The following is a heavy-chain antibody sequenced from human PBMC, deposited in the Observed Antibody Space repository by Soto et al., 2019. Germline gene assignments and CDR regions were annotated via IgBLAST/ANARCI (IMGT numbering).Heavy chain of an antibody. J-gene: IGHJ6*02. Sequence: QVQLVQSGAEVKKPGASVKVSCKASGYTFTSYAMHWVRQAPGQRLEWMGWINAGNGNTKYSQKFQGRVTITRDTSASTDYMELSSLRSEDMAVYYCAREGDGYNWFYYYYYGMDVWGQGTTVTVSS. V-gene: IGHV1-3*01. D-gene: IGHD5-12*01. CDR3: AREGDGYNWFYYYYYGMDV. CDR1: GYTFTSYA. CDR2: INAGNGNT.